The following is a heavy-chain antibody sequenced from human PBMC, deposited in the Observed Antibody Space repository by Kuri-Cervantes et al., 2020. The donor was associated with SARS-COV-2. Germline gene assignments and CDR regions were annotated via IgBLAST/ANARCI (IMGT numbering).Heavy chain of an antibody. V-gene: IGHV3-74*01. CDR3: AREKLLPMDV. J-gene: IGHJ6*02. CDR2: ISSDGTKT. Sequence: GGSLRLSCAVSGFAFSNLWMHWVRQVPGKGMVWVSEISSDGTKTNYVDSVRGRFTISRDNAKNSLYLQMNSLRAEDTAVYYCAREKLLPMDVWGQGTTVTVSS. CDR1: GFAFSNLW. D-gene: IGHD2-15*01.